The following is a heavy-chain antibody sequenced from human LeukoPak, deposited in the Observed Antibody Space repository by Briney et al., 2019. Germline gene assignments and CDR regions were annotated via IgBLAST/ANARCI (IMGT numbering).Heavy chain of an antibody. Sequence: GGSLRLSCAASGFTFSNSWMNWFRQAPGRLEWVANINHDGSEKNYVDSVEGRLTITRDNTKKSLYLQMNSLGAEDTAVYYCARGTALPGVDYWGQGTLVIVSS. CDR3: ARGTALPGVDY. V-gene: IGHV3-7*01. J-gene: IGHJ4*02. CDR1: GFTFSNSW. D-gene: IGHD3-10*01. CDR2: INHDGSEK.